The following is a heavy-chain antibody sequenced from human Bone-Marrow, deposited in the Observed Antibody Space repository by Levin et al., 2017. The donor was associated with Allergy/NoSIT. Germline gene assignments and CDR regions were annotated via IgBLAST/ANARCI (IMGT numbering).Heavy chain of an antibody. V-gene: IGHV3-33*06. CDR3: AKAIRSGSYYYYYKVDV. D-gene: IGHD3-3*01. J-gene: IGHJ6*02. CDR1: GFTFFNYG. Sequence: GGSLRLSCVTSGFTFFNYGMHWVRQAPGRGLEWVGIIWHDGSKKYYGESVKGRFTISRDNSKNTLYLQMTSLRTEDTAVYSCAKAIRSGSYYYYYKVDVWGQGTTVTVSS. CDR2: IWHDGSKK.